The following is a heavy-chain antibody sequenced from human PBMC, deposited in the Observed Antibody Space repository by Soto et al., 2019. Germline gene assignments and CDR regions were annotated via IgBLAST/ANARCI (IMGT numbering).Heavy chain of an antibody. CDR2: ISSTTNYI. CDR1: GFTVSNNY. CDR3: ARESEDLTSNFDY. J-gene: IGHJ4*02. V-gene: IGHV3-21*06. Sequence: SCAVSGFTVSNNYMSWVRQAPGKVLEGVSSISSTTNYIYYGDSMKGRFTISRDNAKNSLYLEMNSLRAEDTAVYYCARESEDLTSNFDYWGQGTLVTVSS.